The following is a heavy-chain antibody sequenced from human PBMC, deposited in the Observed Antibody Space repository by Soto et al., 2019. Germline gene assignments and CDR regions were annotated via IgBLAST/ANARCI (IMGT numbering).Heavy chain of an antibody. V-gene: IGHV3-7*04. CDR2: IKPDGSEK. Sequence: GGSLRLSCAAAGFTFSSYWMSWVRQAPGKGLEWVANIKPDGSEKWYVDSVKGRFTISRDNAKNSLLLQMNSLRAEDTAVYYCARGDYYDISGPFSDAFDIWGQGTMVTVSS. CDR3: ARGDYYDISGPFSDAFDI. J-gene: IGHJ3*02. D-gene: IGHD3-22*01. CDR1: GFTFSSYW.